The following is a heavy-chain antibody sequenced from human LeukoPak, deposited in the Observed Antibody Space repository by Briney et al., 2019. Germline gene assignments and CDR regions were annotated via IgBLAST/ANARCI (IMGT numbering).Heavy chain of an antibody. CDR2: IYYSGST. V-gene: IGHV4-39*07. D-gene: IGHD1-1*01. CDR3: ARRYNWNDRWD. Sequence: SETLSLTCTVSGGSISSTNYYWGWIRQLPGKGLEWIGSIYYSGSTYYNPSLKSRLTISLDTSKNQFSLRLSSVTAADTAFYYCARRYNWNDRWDWGQGTLVTVSP. CDR1: GGSISSTNYY. J-gene: IGHJ4*02.